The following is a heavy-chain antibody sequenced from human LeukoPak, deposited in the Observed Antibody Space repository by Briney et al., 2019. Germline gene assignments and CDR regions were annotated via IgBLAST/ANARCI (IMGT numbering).Heavy chain of an antibody. CDR3: ARDGLSYDSSGYYSTGLDY. J-gene: IGHJ4*02. V-gene: IGHV3-30*02. CDR1: GFTFSIYG. CDR2: IRYDGSNK. Sequence: GGSLRLSCVASGFTFSIYGMHWVRQAPGKGLEWVAFIRYDGSNKYYADSVKGRFTISRDNSKNTLYLQMNSLRAEDTAVYYCARDGLSYDSSGYYSTGLDYWGQGTLVTVSS. D-gene: IGHD3-22*01.